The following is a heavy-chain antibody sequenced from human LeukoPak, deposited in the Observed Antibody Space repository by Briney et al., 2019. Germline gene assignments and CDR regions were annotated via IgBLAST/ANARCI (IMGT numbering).Heavy chain of an antibody. CDR3: ARGSPSYAQWHFDL. V-gene: IGHV1-2*04. CDR1: GYTITDYY. D-gene: IGHD2/OR15-2a*01. CDR2: IIPNTGGT. J-gene: IGHJ2*01. Sequence: GASVKVSCKASGYTITDYYLHWVRQAPGQGLEWMGWIIPNTGGTNYAQKFQDWVTMSSDTSISTAYMELSSLRSDDTAVYYCARGSPSYAQWHFDLWGRGTPVTVSS.